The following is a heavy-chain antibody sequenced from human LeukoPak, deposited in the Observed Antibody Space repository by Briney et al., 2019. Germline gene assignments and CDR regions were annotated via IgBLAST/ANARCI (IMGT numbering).Heavy chain of an antibody. J-gene: IGHJ4*02. D-gene: IGHD1-26*01. V-gene: IGHV1-24*01. CDR3: ATRRGSYWGFDY. CDR2: FDPEDGET. CDR1: GYTLTELS. Sequence: ASVKVSCKVSGYTLTELSMHWVRQAPGKGPEWMGGFDPEDGETIYAQKFQGRVTMTEDTSTDTAYMELSSLRSEDTAVYYCATRRGSYWGFDYWGQGTLVTVSS.